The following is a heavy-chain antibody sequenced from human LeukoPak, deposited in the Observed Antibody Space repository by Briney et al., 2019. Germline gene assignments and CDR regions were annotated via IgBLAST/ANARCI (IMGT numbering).Heavy chain of an antibody. J-gene: IGHJ4*02. CDR1: GGSISSGSYY. V-gene: IGHV4-61*02. CDR3: ARDTYGYYDY. D-gene: IGHD4-17*01. CDR2: IYTSGII. Sequence: PSETLSLTCTVSGGSISSGSYYWSWIRQPAGKGLEWLGRIYTSGIINYNPSLKSRVTISADTSKNQFSLKLSSVTAADTALYYCARDTYGYYDYWGQGTLVTVSS.